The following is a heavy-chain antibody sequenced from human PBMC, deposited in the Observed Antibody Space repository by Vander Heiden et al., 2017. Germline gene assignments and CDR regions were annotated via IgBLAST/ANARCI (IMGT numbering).Heavy chain of an antibody. D-gene: IGHD3-3*01. J-gene: IGHJ4*02. Sequence: EVQLLESGGDLVQPGGSLRLSCAASGFSFSNYARSWVRQAPGKGLEWVSSISGSGDNTYYADSVKGRFTISRDNSKNTLYLRVNSLRAEDTAVYYCAKEYYDFWNGYPYYFDYWGQGTLVTVSS. V-gene: IGHV3-23*01. CDR1: GFSFSNYA. CDR2: ISGSGDNT. CDR3: AKEYYDFWNGYPYYFDY.